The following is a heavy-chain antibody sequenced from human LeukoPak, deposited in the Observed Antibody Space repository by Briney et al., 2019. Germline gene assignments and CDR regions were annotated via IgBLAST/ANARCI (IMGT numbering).Heavy chain of an antibody. D-gene: IGHD2-2*01. CDR3: ASSSTSAPLLHH. V-gene: IGHV3-74*01. CDR2: INSDGSTT. Sequence: GGSLRLSCAASGFTVSSNYMSWVRQPPGKGLVWVSRINSDGSTTNYADSVKGRFTISRDNAKNTVYLQMNSLRAEDTAVYYCASSSTSAPLLHHWGQGTLVTVSS. CDR1: GFTVSSNY. J-gene: IGHJ4*02.